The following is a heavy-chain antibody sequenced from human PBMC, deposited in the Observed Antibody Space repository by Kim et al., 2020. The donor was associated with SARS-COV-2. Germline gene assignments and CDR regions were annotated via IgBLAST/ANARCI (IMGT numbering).Heavy chain of an antibody. CDR1: GGSISSGGYY. CDR3: ARGTCSSTSCYIFSDYYYYGMDV. J-gene: IGHJ6*02. V-gene: IGHV4-31*03. D-gene: IGHD2-2*02. Sequence: SETLSLTCTVSGGSISSGGYYWSWIRQHPGKGLEWIGYIYYSGSTYYNPSLKSRVTISVDTSKNQFSLKLSSVTAADTAVYYCARGTCSSTSCYIFSDYYYYGMDVWGQGTTVTVSS. CDR2: IYYSGST.